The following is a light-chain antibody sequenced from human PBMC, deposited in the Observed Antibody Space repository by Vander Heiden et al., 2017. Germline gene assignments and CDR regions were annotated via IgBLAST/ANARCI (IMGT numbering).Light chain of an antibody. V-gene: IGKV1-39*01. Sequence: IQMTQSPSSLSASVGDRVTITCLASQSINNYLNSYQQRPLIAPNLLIYAASTLQSAVASTFTGPGSRTDFTLTVSKLQPEHFTTYYCQQRASTPSTFGQ. J-gene: IGKJ2*01. CDR2: AAS. CDR1: QSINNY. CDR3: QQRASTPST.